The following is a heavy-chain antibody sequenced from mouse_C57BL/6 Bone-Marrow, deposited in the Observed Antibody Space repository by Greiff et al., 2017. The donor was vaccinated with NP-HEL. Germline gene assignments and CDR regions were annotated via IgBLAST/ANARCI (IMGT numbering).Heavy chain of an antibody. J-gene: IGHJ4*01. CDR3: ARAYGNYAMDY. Sequence: QVQLQQSGPELVSPGASVKISCKAPGYTFTSHWIQWVRQRPGQGLEWIGEIFPGSGSTYYNEKFKGKATLTVDTSSSTAYMQLSSLTSEDSAVYFCARAYGNYAMDYWGQGTSVTVSS. V-gene: IGHV1-56*01. CDR1: GYTFTSHW. D-gene: IGHD2-1*01. CDR2: IFPGSGST.